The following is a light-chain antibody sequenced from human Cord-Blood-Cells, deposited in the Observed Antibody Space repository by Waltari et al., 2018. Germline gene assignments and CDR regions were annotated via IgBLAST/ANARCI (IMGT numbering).Light chain of an antibody. CDR3: SSYTSSSTWV. J-gene: IGLJ3*02. CDR2: DVS. V-gene: IGLV2-14*03. CDR1: SSDAGGYNY. Sequence: QSALTQPASVSGFTGQAITVSCTGTSSDAGGYNYVSWYQQHPGKDTKRMIYDVSTRPSGVSNRFPGSKSGNTAFLTISGLQAEDEADYYCSSYTSSSTWVFGGGTKLTVL.